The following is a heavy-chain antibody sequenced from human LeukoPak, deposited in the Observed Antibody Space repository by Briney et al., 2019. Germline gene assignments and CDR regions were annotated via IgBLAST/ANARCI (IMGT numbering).Heavy chain of an antibody. CDR2: IKPDGRET. CDR1: GFAFSSYW. CDR3: ARDNDRKDDS. D-gene: IGHD3-16*01. Sequence: GGSLRLSCAASGFAFSSYWMNWVRQAPGKGLEWVANIKPDGRETYYVDSVKGRFTISRDNAKNSLYLQMNSLRAEDTAVYYCARDNDRKDDSWGQGTLVTVSS. J-gene: IGHJ5*02. V-gene: IGHV3-7*01.